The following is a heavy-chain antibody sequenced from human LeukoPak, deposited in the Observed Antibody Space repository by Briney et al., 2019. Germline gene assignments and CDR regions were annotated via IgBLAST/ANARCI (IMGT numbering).Heavy chain of an antibody. CDR3: ARASGSSAVPFDY. J-gene: IGHJ4*02. D-gene: IGHD3-10*01. CDR2: IAPSSGTT. Sequence: ASVKVSCKASGYTFTSNYMHWVRQAPGQGLEWMGVIAPSSGTTNYAQKFQGRVTMTRDTSTSTLYMELSSLTSEDTAVHYCARASGSSAVPFDYWGQGTLVTVSS. V-gene: IGHV1-46*01. CDR1: GYTFTSNY.